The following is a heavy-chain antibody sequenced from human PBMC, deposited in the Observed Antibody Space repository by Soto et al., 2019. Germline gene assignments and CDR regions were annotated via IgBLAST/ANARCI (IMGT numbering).Heavy chain of an antibody. V-gene: IGHV4-34*01. CDR1: GGSFSGYY. CDR2: INHSGST. D-gene: IGHD7-27*01. CDR3: ARGQLGGNWFDP. Sequence: SETLSLTCAVYGGSFSGYYWSWIRQPPGKGLEWIGEINHSGSTNYNPSLKSRVTISVDTSKNQFSLKLSSVTAADTAVYYCARGQLGGNWFDPWGQGTLGTVSA. J-gene: IGHJ5*02.